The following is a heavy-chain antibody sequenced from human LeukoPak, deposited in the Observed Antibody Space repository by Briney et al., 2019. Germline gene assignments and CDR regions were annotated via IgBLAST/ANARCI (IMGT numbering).Heavy chain of an antibody. CDR3: ARDRDLENFDY. D-gene: IGHD1-1*01. CDR2: IYRTGST. J-gene: IGHJ4*02. V-gene: IGHV4-38-2*02. Sequence: SETLSLTCSVSGYAISSGYHWGWIRQPPGKGLEWVGSIYRTGSTYYNPSLKSRVTISVDTSKNQFSLSVRSVTAADSAVYYCARDRDLENFDYWGQGTLVTVSS. CDR1: GYAISSGYH.